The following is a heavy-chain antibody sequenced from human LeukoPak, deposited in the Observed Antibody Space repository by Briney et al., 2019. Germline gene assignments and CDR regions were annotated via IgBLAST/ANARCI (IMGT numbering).Heavy chain of an antibody. CDR2: IGHAGDT. Sequence: GGSLRLSCAASGFTFSTDDMHWVRQVTGKGLEWVSAIGHAGDTYYSGSVKGRFTISRENAKNSLYLQMNSLRAGDTAVYYCVRINEHNYFDDRGQGTLVTVSA. V-gene: IGHV3-13*01. CDR1: GFTFSTDD. J-gene: IGHJ4*02. CDR3: VRINEHNYFDD. D-gene: IGHD2-21*01.